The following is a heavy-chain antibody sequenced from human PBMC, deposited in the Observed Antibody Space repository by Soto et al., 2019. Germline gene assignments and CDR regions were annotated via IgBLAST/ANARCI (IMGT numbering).Heavy chain of an antibody. Sequence: EVQLLESGGGLVQPGGYLRLYCAVSGFSFSTYGVTWVRQAPGKGLEWVSGVSGGSGTTHYADSVKGRFTITGDTSKNTVYLQMNSLRVEDTAVYYCAKWNGYGDHWGQGTLVTVSS. J-gene: IGHJ4*02. V-gene: IGHV3-23*01. D-gene: IGHD1-1*01. CDR2: VSGGSGTT. CDR3: AKWNGYGDH. CDR1: GFSFSTYG.